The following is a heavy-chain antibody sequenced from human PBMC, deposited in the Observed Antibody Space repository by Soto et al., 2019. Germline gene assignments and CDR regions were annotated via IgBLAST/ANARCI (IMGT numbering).Heavy chain of an antibody. D-gene: IGHD3-16*01. J-gene: IGHJ4*02. CDR2: IYHSGST. Sequence: SLTCAVSGGSISSSNWWSWVRQPPGKGLEWIGEIYHSGSTNYNPSLKSRVTISVDKSKNQFSLKLSSVTAADTAVYYCARFGVTAAGWRFEYWGQGTRVTVSS. CDR1: GGSISSSNW. V-gene: IGHV4-4*02. CDR3: ARFGVTAAGWRFEY.